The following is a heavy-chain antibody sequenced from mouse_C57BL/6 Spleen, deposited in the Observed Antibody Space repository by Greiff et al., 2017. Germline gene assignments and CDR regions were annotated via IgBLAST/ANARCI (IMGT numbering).Heavy chain of an antibody. Sequence: QVQLQQPGTELVKPGASVKLSCKASGYTFTSYWMHWVKQRPGQGLEWIGNINPSNGGTNSNEKFKSNATLTVDKSSSTAYMQLSSLTSEDSAVYYCARGLRLLAMDYWGQGTSVTVSS. CDR3: ARGLRLLAMDY. CDR1: GYTFTSYW. J-gene: IGHJ4*01. CDR2: INPSNGGT. D-gene: IGHD3-2*02. V-gene: IGHV1-53*01.